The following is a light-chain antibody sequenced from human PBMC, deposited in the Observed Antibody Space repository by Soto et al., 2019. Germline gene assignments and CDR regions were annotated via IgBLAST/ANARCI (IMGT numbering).Light chain of an antibody. CDR1: SSDVVGYNY. Sequence: QSALTQPTSVSGSPGQSITISCTGTSSDVVGYNYVSWYQQDPGKAPKLMIYDVSNRPSGVSNRFSGSKSGNTASLTISGLQAEDEADYYCSSYTSSSTVVFGGGTKLTVL. CDR2: DVS. J-gene: IGLJ2*01. V-gene: IGLV2-14*01. CDR3: SSYTSSSTVV.